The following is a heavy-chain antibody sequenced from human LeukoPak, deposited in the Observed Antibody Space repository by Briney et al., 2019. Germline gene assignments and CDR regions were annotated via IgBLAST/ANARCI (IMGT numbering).Heavy chain of an antibody. V-gene: IGHV1-2*02. CDR1: GYTFTGYF. CDR2: INPNSGAT. D-gene: IGHD2-2*01. J-gene: IGHJ4*02. CDR3: AIKFVVPAALDY. Sequence: ASVKVSCKASGYTFTGYFLNWVRQAPGQGLEWMGWINPNSGATNYAPKFQGRVTMTRDTSITTAYMELSSLRSDDTAVCYCAIKFVVPAALDYWGPGTVVTVSS.